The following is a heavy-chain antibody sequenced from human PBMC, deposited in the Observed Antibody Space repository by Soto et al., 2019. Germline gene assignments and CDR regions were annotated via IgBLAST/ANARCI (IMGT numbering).Heavy chain of an antibody. CDR2: IYYSGST. V-gene: IGHV4-61*01. J-gene: IGHJ4*02. CDR3: ARGVVVAATTDYFDY. CDR1: GGSVSSGSYY. D-gene: IGHD2-15*01. Sequence: QVQLQESGPGLVKPSETLSLTCTVSGGSVSSGSYYWSWIRQPPGKGLEWIGYIYYSGSTNYNPYPKSRVSISVDTYKNQFSLKLSSVTAADTAVYYCARGVVVAATTDYFDYWGQGTLVTVSS.